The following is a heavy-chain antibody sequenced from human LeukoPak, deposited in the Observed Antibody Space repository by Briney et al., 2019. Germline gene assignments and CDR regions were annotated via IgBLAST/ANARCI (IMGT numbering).Heavy chain of an antibody. D-gene: IGHD6-19*01. CDR2: INPNSGGT. Sequence: ASVKVSCKASGYTFTVYYMHWVRQAPGQGLEWMGWINPNSGGTNYAQKFQGRVTMTRDTSISTAYMELSRLRSDDTAVYYCARAGGPYSSGWSDYYYYYMDVWGKGTTVTVSS. V-gene: IGHV1-2*02. CDR1: GYTFTVYY. CDR3: ARAGGPYSSGWSDYYYYYMDV. J-gene: IGHJ6*03.